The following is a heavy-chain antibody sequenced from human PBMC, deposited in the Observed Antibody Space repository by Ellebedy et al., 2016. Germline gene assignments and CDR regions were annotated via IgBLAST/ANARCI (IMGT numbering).Heavy chain of an antibody. Sequence: SGPTLVKPTETLTLTCTVSGFSLSTSGVGVGWIRQPPGKALEWLALIFWNDDKRHSPSLKSRLTISKDTSKNQVVLTMTNMDPVDTATYYCVHSNSGLGIAADWGQGTLVTVSS. D-gene: IGHD6-25*01. J-gene: IGHJ4*02. CDR2: IFWNDDK. V-gene: IGHV2-5*01. CDR3: VHSNSGLGIAAD. CDR1: GFSLSTSGVG.